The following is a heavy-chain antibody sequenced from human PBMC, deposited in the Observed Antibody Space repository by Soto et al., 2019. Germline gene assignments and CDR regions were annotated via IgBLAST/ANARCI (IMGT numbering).Heavy chain of an antibody. V-gene: IGHV4-59*01. CDR1: GGAIRRYY. J-gene: IGHJ5*01. Sequence: AETLSHTWTGSGGAIRRYYWSWIRQPPGKGLEWIGYIYYSGSTNYNPSLKSRVTISVDTTKNHFSLNLSSVTAADTAVKFSAWFAYSSASFDSRGRRTFVTVSS. D-gene: IGHD6-6*01. CDR2: IYYSGST. CDR3: AWFAYSSASFDS.